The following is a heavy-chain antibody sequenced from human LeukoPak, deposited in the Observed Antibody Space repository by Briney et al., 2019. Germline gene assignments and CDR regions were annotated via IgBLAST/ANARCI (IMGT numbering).Heavy chain of an antibody. V-gene: IGHV7-4-1*02. CDR1: GYTFTGYY. J-gene: IGHJ6*03. CDR2: INTDTGNP. Sequence: GASVKVSCKASGYTFTGYYLHWVRQAPGQGLEWMGWINTDTGNPTYAQGFTGRFVFSLDTSVSTTYLQISSLKPEDTAVYYCARGIGIGTVLMVHGNMDVWGKGTTVTVSS. CDR3: ARGIGIGTVLMVHGNMDV. D-gene: IGHD2-8*01.